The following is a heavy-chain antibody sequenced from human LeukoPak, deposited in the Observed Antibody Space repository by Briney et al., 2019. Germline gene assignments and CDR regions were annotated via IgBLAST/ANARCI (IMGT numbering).Heavy chain of an antibody. V-gene: IGHV3-48*01. J-gene: IGHJ4*02. CDR3: ARDISSGWALDY. CDR1: GFTFSSYS. CDR2: ISSSSSTI. Sequence: GGSLRLSCAASGFTFSSYSMKWVRQAPGKGLEWVSCISSSSSTIYYADSVKGRFTISRDNAKNSVYLQMNSLRAEDTAVYYCARDISSGWALDYWGQGTLVTVSS. D-gene: IGHD6-19*01.